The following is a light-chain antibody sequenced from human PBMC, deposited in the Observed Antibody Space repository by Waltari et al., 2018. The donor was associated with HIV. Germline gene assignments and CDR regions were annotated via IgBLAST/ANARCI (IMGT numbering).Light chain of an antibody. CDR3: QQADGLPWT. Sequence: DIQMTQSPFFVSASVGDRVTITCRARQAISSWLTWYQQRHGAAAKLLIYASSTLLSGIPTGFSGGRSGANVTLTIGSLQPEDFATCFCQQADGLPWTFGQGTKVEMK. J-gene: IGKJ1*01. CDR1: QAISSW. V-gene: IGKV1-12*01. CDR2: ASS.